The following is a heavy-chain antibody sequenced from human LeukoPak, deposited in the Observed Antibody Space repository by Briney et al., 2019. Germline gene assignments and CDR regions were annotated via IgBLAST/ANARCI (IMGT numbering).Heavy chain of an antibody. CDR2: XSSSSSYI. D-gene: IGHD4-17*01. Sequence: GGSLRLSCAASGFTFSSYSMNWVRQAPGKGLXXXXXXSSSSSYIYYADSVKGRFTISRDNAKNSLYLQMNSLRAEDTAVYYCARSPTTVTPYWFDPWGQGALVTVSS. CDR1: GFTFSSYS. J-gene: IGHJ5*02. V-gene: IGHV3-21*01. CDR3: ARSPTTVTPYWFDP.